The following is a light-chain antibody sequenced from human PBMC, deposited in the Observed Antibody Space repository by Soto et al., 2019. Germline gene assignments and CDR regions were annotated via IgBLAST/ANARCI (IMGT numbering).Light chain of an antibody. CDR3: QQYNNWPPYT. CDR1: QSVSNN. CDR2: AAS. V-gene: IGKV3-15*01. Sequence: EIVMTHSPATLSVSPREGAALSCRANQSVSNNLAWYQQKLGQAPRLLIYAASTRATGIPARFSGSGSGTEFTLTISSLQSEDFAVYYCQQYNNWPPYTFGQGTKVDIK. J-gene: IGKJ2*01.